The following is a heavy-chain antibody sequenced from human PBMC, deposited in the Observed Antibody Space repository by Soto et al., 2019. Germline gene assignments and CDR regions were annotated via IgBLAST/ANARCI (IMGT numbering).Heavy chain of an antibody. CDR3: ARRYGYSFDY. J-gene: IGHJ4*02. CDR1: GGSISIYY. V-gene: IGHV4-59*08. D-gene: IGHD1-1*01. Sequence: PSDTLSLTCTVSGGSISIYYWSWIRQPPGKGLEWIGYIYYSGNTNYNPSLKSRVTISVDTSKNQFSLKLSSVTAADTAVYYCARRYGYSFDYWGQGTLVTVSS. CDR2: IYYSGNT.